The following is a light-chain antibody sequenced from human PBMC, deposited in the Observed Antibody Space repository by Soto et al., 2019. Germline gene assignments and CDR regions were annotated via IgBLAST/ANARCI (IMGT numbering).Light chain of an antibody. CDR3: QAYDYSLTASV. Sequence: QTLVTQPPSVSGAPGQRVTLSCTGNSSNLGAGYDVHWYQQLPGAAPKLVIFGNRNRPSGVPERFSGSKSGTSASLAITGLQAEDEAHYYCQAYDYSLTASVFGGGTKL. CDR2: GNR. CDR1: SSNLGAGYD. V-gene: IGLV1-40*01. J-gene: IGLJ3*02.